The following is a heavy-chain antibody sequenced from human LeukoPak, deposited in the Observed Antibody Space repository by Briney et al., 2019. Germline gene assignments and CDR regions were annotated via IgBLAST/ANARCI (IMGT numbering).Heavy chain of an antibody. D-gene: IGHD3-10*01. CDR1: GFTFSSYA. V-gene: IGHV3-30-3*01. CDR2: ISYDGSNK. Sequence: GRSLRLSCAASGFTFSSYAMHWVRQAPGKGLEWVAVISYDGSNKYYADSVKGRFTISRDNSKNTLYLQMNSLRAEDTAVYYCARDYEPYYYGSGSHDYWGQGTLVTVSS. J-gene: IGHJ4*02. CDR3: ARDYEPYYYGSGSHDY.